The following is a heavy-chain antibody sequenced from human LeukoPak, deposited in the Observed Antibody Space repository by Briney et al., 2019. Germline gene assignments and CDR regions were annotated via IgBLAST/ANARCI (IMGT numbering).Heavy chain of an antibody. V-gene: IGHV3-30-3*01. CDR3: ARDLEDCGGSCYSWFDP. CDR1: GFTFSSYA. D-gene: IGHD2-15*01. J-gene: IGHJ5*02. CDR2: ISYDGSNK. Sequence: GGSLRLSCAASGFTFSSYAMHWVRQAPGKGLEWVAVISYDGSNKYYADSVKGRFTISRDNSKNTLYLQMNSLRAEDTAVYYCARDLEDCGGSCYSWFDPWGQGTLVTGSS.